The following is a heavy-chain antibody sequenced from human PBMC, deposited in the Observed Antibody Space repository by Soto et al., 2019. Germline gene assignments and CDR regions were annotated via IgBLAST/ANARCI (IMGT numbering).Heavy chain of an antibody. CDR2: IIPIFGTA. CDR3: AREYYYGSGSSSYGMGV. V-gene: IGHV1-69*06. J-gene: IGHJ6*02. CDR1: GGTFSSYA. Sequence: SVKVSCKASGGTFSSYAISWVRQAPGQGLEWMGGIIPIFGTANYAQKFQGRVTSTADKSTSTAYMELSSLRSEDTAVYYCAREYYYGSGSSSYGMGVWGQGTTVTVSS. D-gene: IGHD3-10*01.